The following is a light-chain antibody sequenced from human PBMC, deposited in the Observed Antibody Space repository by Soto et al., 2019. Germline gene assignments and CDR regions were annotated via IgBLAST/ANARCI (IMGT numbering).Light chain of an antibody. CDR3: CSYAGSPRYV. CDR1: SSDVGGYNY. V-gene: IGLV2-11*01. J-gene: IGLJ1*01. Sequence: HSALTQPRSVSGSPGQSVTISCTGTSSDVGGYNYVSWYQQHPGKAPKVMIYDVSERPSGVPDRFSGSKSGNTASLTISGLQAEDEADYYCCSYAGSPRYVLGTGTKVTVL. CDR2: DVS.